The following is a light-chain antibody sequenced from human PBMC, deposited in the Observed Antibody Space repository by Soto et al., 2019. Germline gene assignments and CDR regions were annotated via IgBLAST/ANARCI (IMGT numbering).Light chain of an antibody. CDR1: QSVSSY. CDR2: DAS. CDR3: QQGSNWPPWT. V-gene: IGKV3-11*01. J-gene: IGKJ1*01. Sequence: EIVLTQSPATLSLSPGERATLSCRASQSVSSYLAWYQQKPGQAPRLLIYDASNRATGIPARFSGSGSGTDFTLTISSLEPDDFAVYYCQQGSNWPPWTFGQGTKVDIK.